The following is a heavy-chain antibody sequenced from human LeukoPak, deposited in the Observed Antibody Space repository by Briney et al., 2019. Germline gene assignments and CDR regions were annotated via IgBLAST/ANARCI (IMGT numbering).Heavy chain of an antibody. J-gene: IGHJ4*02. Sequence: ASVKVSCKASGYTFTSYDINWVRQATGQGLEWMGWMNPNSGNTGYAQKFQGRVTITTDESTSTAYMELSSLRSEDTAVYYCARGSIVGATHFDYWGQGTLVTVSS. V-gene: IGHV1-8*01. CDR1: GYTFTSYD. CDR3: ARGSIVGATHFDY. D-gene: IGHD1-26*01. CDR2: MNPNSGNT.